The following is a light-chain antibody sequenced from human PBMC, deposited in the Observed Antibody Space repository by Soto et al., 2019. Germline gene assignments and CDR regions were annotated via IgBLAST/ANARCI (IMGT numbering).Light chain of an antibody. Sequence: EIVLTQSPGTLSLSPGERATLSCRASQSVSSSYLAWYQQGPGQAPRLLIYDVSNRATGIPARFSGSGSGTDFTLTISSLEPEDFAVYYCQHRYNWLITFGQGTRLEIK. CDR2: DVS. J-gene: IGKJ5*01. CDR1: QSVSSSY. CDR3: QHRYNWLIT. V-gene: IGKV3-11*01.